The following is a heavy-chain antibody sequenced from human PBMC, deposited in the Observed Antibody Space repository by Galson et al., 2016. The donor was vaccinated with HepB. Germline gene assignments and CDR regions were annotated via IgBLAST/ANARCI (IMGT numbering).Heavy chain of an antibody. Sequence: SLRLSCAASGFTFSSYVMNWVRQAPGKGLEWVSGISGSGDSTYHADSVKGRFTISRDNSKNTLYLQMNSLRADDTAIYYCAKTLEPRDFEYFDHWGRGTLVTVSS. J-gene: IGHJ2*01. CDR1: GFTFSSYV. D-gene: IGHD1-1*01. CDR2: ISGSGDST. CDR3: AKTLEPRDFEYFDH. V-gene: IGHV3-23*01.